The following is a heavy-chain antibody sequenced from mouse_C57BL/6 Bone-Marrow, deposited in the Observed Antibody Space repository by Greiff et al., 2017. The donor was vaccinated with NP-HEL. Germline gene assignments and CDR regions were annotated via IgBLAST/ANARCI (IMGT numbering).Heavy chain of an antibody. CDR2: FYPGSGSI. CDR1: GYTFTEYT. CDR3: ARHGADYSNDFLSMDY. D-gene: IGHD2-12*01. J-gene: IGHJ4*01. V-gene: IGHV1-62-2*01. Sequence: VQLQQSGAELVKPGASVKLSCKASGYTFTEYTIHWVKQRSGQGLEWIGWFYPGSGSIQYNEKFKDKATLTADKSSSTAYMELSSLTSEDSAVDVCARHGADYSNDFLSMDYWGQGTSVTVSA.